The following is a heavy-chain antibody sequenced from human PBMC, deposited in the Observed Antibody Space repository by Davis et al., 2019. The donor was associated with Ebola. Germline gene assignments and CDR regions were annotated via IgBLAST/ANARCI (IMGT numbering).Heavy chain of an antibody. Sequence: AASVKVSCKASGYTFTSYGITWVRQAPGQRLEWMGWINAGNGNTKYSKKFQGRVTITRDTSASTGYMDLSSLRSEDTAVYYCARGLGGSGTYHFWGQGTLVTVS. J-gene: IGHJ4*02. CDR1: GYTFTSYG. V-gene: IGHV1-3*01. CDR3: ARGLGGSGTYHF. CDR2: INAGNGNT. D-gene: IGHD3-10*01.